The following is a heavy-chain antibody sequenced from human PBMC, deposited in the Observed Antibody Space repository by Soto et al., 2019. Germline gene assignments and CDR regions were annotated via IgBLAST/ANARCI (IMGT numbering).Heavy chain of an antibody. CDR3: ATLPYIPNWGSRYFDY. V-gene: IGHV1-24*01. CDR2: FDPEDGET. CDR1: GYTLTELS. Sequence: ASVKVSCKVSGYTLTELSMHWVRQAPGKGLEWMGGFDPEDGETIYAQKFQGRVTMTEDTSTDTAYMELSSLRSEDTAVYYCATLPYIPNWGSRYFDYWGQGTLDTVSS. D-gene: IGHD7-27*01. J-gene: IGHJ4*02.